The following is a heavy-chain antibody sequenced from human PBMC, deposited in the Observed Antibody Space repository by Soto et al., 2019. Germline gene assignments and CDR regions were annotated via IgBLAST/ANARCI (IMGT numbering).Heavy chain of an antibody. CDR2: ISGSGGST. J-gene: IGHJ4*02. V-gene: IGHV3-23*01. CDR3: ARGLSAGKGSPPDF. CDR1: GFTFSSFA. Sequence: PGGSRRLSCSASGFTFSSFAMSWVRQAPGKGLDWVSAISGSGGSTYSADSVKGRFTISRDNSKNTLYLQMSSLRAEDTAVYYCARGLSAGKGSPPDFWGQGSLVTVSS. D-gene: IGHD6-13*01.